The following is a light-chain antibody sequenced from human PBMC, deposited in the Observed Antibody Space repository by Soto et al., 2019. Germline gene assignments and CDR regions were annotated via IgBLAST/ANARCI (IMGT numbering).Light chain of an antibody. CDR1: QSISSW. V-gene: IGKV1-33*01. Sequence: IQMTHSLSTLSASVGCRFTITCRASQSISSWLAWYQQKKGKAPKIMIYDASNLETGVPSRFSGSGYGTDFNFTISSLQTEDIATYYCQQYDNLPLTFGQGTRLEIK. CDR2: DAS. CDR3: QQYDNLPLT. J-gene: IGKJ5*01.